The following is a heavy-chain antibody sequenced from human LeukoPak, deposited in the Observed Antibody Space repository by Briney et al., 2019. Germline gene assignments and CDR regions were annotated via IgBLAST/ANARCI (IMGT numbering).Heavy chain of an antibody. CDR3: TRGSFGDYEY. V-gene: IGHV3-21*01. J-gene: IGHJ4*02. Sequence: GGSLRLSCSASGFTFSTYPMNWVRQAPGKGLEWVSPIDPSSTYIYYADSVRGRFTISRDNAQNSLYLQVNSLRAEDTAVYYCTRGSFGDYEYWGQGTLVTVSS. CDR2: IDPSSTYI. CDR1: GFTFSTYP. D-gene: IGHD4-17*01.